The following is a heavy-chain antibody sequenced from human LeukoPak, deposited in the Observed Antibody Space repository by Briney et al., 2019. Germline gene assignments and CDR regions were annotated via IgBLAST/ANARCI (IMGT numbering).Heavy chain of an antibody. V-gene: IGHV4-59*08. J-gene: IGHJ4*02. CDR3: ARRTGCSGGSCYVDY. CDR2: IYYSGST. CDR1: GGSISSYY. D-gene: IGHD2-15*01. Sequence: SETXSLTCTVSGGSISSYYWSWIRQPPGKGLEWIGYIYYSGSTNYNPSLKSRVTISVDTSKNQFSLRLSSVTAADTAVYYCARRTGCSGGSCYVDYWGQGTLVTVSS.